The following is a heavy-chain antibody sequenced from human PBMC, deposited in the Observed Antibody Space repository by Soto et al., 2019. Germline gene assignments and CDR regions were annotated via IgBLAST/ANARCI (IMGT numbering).Heavy chain of an antibody. CDR2: ISGSGGST. V-gene: IGHV3-23*01. D-gene: IGHD3-10*01. J-gene: IGHJ4*02. Sequence: GGSLRLSCAASGFTFSSYAMSWVRQAPGKGLEWVSAISGSGGSTYYADSVKGRFTISRDNSKNTLYLQMNSLRAEDTAVYYCAKVTRFITMVRGVRFDYWGQGTLVTVSS. CDR1: GFTFSSYA. CDR3: AKVTRFITMVRGVRFDY.